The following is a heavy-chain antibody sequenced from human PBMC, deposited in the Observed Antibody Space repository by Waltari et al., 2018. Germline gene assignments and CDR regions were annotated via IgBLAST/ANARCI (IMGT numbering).Heavy chain of an antibody. Sequence: QLVESGGDLVQPGGSLRLSCAASGFFFINYEMNWLRQAPGKGLEWGSYITRGGDRRYYADSVKGRFTISRDNAKKSLYLQMNSLRPEDTAVYFCAREWAIFGVVSRDGLDVWGQGTSVTVS. CDR3: AREWAIFGVVSRDGLDV. J-gene: IGHJ6*02. CDR2: ITRGGDRR. D-gene: IGHD3-3*01. CDR1: GFFFINYE. V-gene: IGHV3-48*03.